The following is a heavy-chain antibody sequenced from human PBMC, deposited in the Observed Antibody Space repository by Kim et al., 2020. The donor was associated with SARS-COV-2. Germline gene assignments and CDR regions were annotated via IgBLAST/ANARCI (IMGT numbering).Heavy chain of an antibody. J-gene: IGHJ3*02. CDR2: IYSGGST. CDR1: GFTVSSNY. CDR3: ARDSPDLYAYDFGPGAFDI. D-gene: IGHD3-16*01. Sequence: GGSLRLSCAASGFTVSSNYMSWVRQAPGKGLEWVSVIYSGGSTYYADSVKGRFTISRDNSKNTLYLQRNSLRAEDTAVYYCARDSPDLYAYDFGPGAFDIWGQGTMVTVSS. V-gene: IGHV3-66*01.